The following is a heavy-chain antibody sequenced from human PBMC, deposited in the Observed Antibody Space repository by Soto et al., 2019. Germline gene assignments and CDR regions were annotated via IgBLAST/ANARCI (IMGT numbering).Heavy chain of an antibody. Sequence: GGSLRLSCAASGFTFSSYSMNWVRQAPGKGLEWVSSISSSSSYIYYADTVKGGFTISRDNAKNSLYLQMNSLRAEDTAVYYCARVHWLEVDYWGQGTLVTVSS. CDR2: ISSSSSYI. CDR3: ARVHWLEVDY. V-gene: IGHV3-21*01. J-gene: IGHJ4*02. CDR1: GFTFSSYS. D-gene: IGHD1-1*01.